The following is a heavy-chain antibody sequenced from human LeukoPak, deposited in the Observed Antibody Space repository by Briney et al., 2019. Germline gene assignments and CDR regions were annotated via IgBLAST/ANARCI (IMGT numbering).Heavy chain of an antibody. Sequence: SETLSLTCTVSGGSISSSSFYWGWIRQPPGKGLEWIGSIYFGGRTYYNPSLKSRVTISVDTSKNQFSLKLSSVTAADTAVYYCARQGPYYNDRRSSFDYWGQGTLVTVSS. D-gene: IGHD3-22*01. CDR3: ARQGPYYNDRRSSFDY. J-gene: IGHJ4*02. CDR1: GGSISSSSFY. CDR2: IYFGGRT. V-gene: IGHV4-39*01.